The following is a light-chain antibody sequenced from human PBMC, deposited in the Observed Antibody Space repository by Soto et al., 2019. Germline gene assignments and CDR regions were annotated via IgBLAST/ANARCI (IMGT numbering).Light chain of an antibody. CDR2: EGS. Sequence: QSALTQPASVSGSPGESITISCTGTSNDVGGYKVVSWYQQHPGKAPKLMIYEGSKRPSGVSIRFSGSKSGNTASLTISGLQAEDEAEYYCCSYAGSRTYVFGTGTKVTVL. CDR3: CSYAGSRTYV. V-gene: IGLV2-23*01. CDR1: SNDVGGYKV. J-gene: IGLJ1*01.